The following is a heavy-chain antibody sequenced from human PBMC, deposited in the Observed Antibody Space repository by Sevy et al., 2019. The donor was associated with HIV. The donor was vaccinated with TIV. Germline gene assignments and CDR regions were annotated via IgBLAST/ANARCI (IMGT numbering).Heavy chain of an antibody. CDR2: VNHSGST. CDR3: ARHCSGTSCSHAFDI. CDR1: GGSFSGYY. Sequence: SETLSLTCAVYGGSFSGYYWSWIRQPPGKGLEWIGEVNHSGSTNYNPSLKSRVTISVDTSKNQFSLKLSSVTAADTAVYYCARHCSGTSCSHAFDIWGQGTMVTVSS. D-gene: IGHD2-2*01. V-gene: IGHV4-34*01. J-gene: IGHJ3*02.